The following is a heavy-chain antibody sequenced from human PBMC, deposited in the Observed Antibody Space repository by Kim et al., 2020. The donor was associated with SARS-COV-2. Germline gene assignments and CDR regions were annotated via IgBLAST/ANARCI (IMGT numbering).Heavy chain of an antibody. CDR3: AKESGRGGYYGMDV. Sequence: ADSVKGRFTISRDNAKNSLYLQMNSLRAEDTALYYCAKESGRGGYYGMDVWGQGTTVTVSS. D-gene: IGHD3-16*01. J-gene: IGHJ6*02. V-gene: IGHV3-9*01.